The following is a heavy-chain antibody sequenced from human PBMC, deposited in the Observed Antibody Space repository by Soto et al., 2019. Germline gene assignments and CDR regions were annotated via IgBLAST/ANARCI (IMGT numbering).Heavy chain of an antibody. CDR1: GYTFTSYY. CDR2: INPSGGST. J-gene: IGHJ4*02. V-gene: IGHV1-46*01. CDR3: AREAYCGGDCYYFDY. D-gene: IGHD2-21*02. Sequence: QVQLVQSGAEVKKPGASVKVSCKASGYTFTSYYMHWVRQAPGQGLEWMGIINPSGGSTSYAQKFQGRVTMTRDTSTSTVYMELSSLRSEDTAVYYCAREAYCGGDCYYFDYWGQGTLVTVSS.